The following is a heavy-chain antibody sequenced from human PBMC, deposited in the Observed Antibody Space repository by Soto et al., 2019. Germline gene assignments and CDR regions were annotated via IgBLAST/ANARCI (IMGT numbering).Heavy chain of an antibody. Sequence: SVMLSCKASGYTFTSYGISWVRQAPGQGLEWMGWISAYNGNTNYAQKLQGRVTMTTDTSTSTAYMELRSLRSDDTAVYYCARGWERVTTFYYCYYTDVWGKGTTVSVSS. CDR1: GYTFTSYG. CDR3: ARGWERVTTFYYCYYTDV. D-gene: IGHD4-17*01. J-gene: IGHJ6*03. V-gene: IGHV1-18*01. CDR2: ISAYNGNT.